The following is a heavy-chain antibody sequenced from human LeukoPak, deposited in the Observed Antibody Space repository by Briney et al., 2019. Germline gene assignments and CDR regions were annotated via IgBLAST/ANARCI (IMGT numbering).Heavy chain of an antibody. CDR1: GGTLSSYP. CDR2: IVPFVNNA. Sequence: SVKVSCKASGGTLSSYPIGWVRQAPGQGLEWMGRIVPFVNNADYAQKFQDRVTITAHQATNTVYIELTTLGFEDTAVYYCARPKGASVHDGVLFDPWGQGTLVTVSS. V-gene: IGHV1-69*02. J-gene: IGHJ5*02. CDR3: ARPKGASVHDGVLFDP. D-gene: IGHD1-1*01.